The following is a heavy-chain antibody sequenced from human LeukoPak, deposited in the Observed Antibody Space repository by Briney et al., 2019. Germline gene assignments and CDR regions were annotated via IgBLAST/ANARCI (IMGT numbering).Heavy chain of an antibody. CDR1: GFTFSSSA. CDR3: GKGGGVGYMGGDL. CDR2: TSGNGAGT. Sequence: PGGSLRLSCIASGFTFSSSAMSWVRQAPGKRLEWVSATSGNGAGTYYADSVKGRFTISRDNYNNMLDLQMNSLRAEDTALYYCGKGGGVGYMGGDLWGQGSLVTVSS. D-gene: IGHD3-22*01. V-gene: IGHV3-23*01. J-gene: IGHJ4*02.